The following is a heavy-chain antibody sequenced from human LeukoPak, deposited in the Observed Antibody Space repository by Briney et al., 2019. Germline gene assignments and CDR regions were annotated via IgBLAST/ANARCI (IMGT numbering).Heavy chain of an antibody. V-gene: IGHV5-51*01. CDR3: AISYSSSWYYFDY. J-gene: IGHJ4*02. Sequence: GESLQISCQGSGYSFTSYWIGWVRQMPGKGLEWMGIIYPGDSETRYSPSFQGQVTISADKSISTAYLQWSSLKASDTAMYYCAISYSSSWYYFDYWGQGTLVTVSS. CDR2: IYPGDSET. D-gene: IGHD6-13*01. CDR1: GYSFTSYW.